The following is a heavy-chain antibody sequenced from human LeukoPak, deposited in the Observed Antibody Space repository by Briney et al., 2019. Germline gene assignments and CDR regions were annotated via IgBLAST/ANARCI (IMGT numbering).Heavy chain of an antibody. J-gene: IGHJ4*02. CDR3: ARDLHPARPYYFDY. V-gene: IGHV1-69*04. D-gene: IGHD6-6*01. CDR2: IIPILGIA. CDR1: GGTFSSYA. Sequence: SVKVSCKASGGTFSSYAISWVRQAPGQGLEWMGRIIPILGIANYAQKFQGRVTITADKSTSTAYMELSSLRSEDTAVYYCARDLHPARPYYFDYWGQGTLVTVSS.